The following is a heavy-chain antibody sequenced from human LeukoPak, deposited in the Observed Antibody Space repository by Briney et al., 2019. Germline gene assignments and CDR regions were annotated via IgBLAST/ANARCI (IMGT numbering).Heavy chain of an antibody. D-gene: IGHD2-15*01. CDR1: GASFSGYY. CDR2: INHSGST. CDR3: ARDSGYCSGGSCYSGRVGGWFDP. J-gene: IGHJ5*02. Sequence: SETLSLTCAVYGASFSGYYWSWIRQPPGKGLEWIGEINHSGSTNYNPSLKSRVTISVDTSKNQFSLKLSSVTAADTAVYYCARDSGYCSGGSCYSGRVGGWFDPWGQGTLVTVSS. V-gene: IGHV4-34*01.